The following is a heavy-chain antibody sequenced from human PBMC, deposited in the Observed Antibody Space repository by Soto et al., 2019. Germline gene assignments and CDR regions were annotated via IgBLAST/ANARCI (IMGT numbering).Heavy chain of an antibody. J-gene: IGHJ4*02. CDR3: AKEDLCFGEKSFDY. D-gene: IGHD3-10*01. V-gene: IGHV3-23*01. Sequence: GGSLRLSCAASGFTFSSYVMNWVRQAPGKGLEWVSGISGSGGTTHYADSVKGRFTISRDNSKNTLYLQMNSLRAEDTAVYYCAKEDLCFGEKSFDYWGQGTLVTVSS. CDR1: GFTFSSYV. CDR2: ISGSGGTT.